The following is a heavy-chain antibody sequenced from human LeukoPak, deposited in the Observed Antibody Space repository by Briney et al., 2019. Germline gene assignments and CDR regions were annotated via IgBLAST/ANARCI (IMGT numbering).Heavy chain of an antibody. J-gene: IGHJ4*02. D-gene: IGHD3-22*01. CDR3: TRHHHLEYSYDA. V-gene: IGHV5-51*01. CDR1: GYSFTSSL. Sequence: GESLHISYEASGYSFTSSLIGLGRQSPGKRLELIGIIYPGDSNTRYNPFFQGHATISANKTISTAYLQQSTLKAYDTAMHYCTRHHHLEYSYDAWGQGTLVTVSS. CDR2: IYPGDSNT.